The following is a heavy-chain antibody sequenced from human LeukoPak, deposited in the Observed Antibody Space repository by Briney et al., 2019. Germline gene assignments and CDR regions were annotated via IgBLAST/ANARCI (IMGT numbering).Heavy chain of an antibody. J-gene: IGHJ4*02. D-gene: IGHD3-9*01. CDR1: GGSISSSSYY. Sequence: PSETLSLTCTVSGGSISSSSYYWGWIRQPPGKGLEWIGSIYYSGSTYYNPSLKSRVTISVDTSKNQFSLKLSSVTAADTAVYYCARQLKRPDILTGYDSWVYYFDYWGQGTLVTVSS. CDR2: IYYSGST. V-gene: IGHV4-39*01. CDR3: ARQLKRPDILTGYDSWVYYFDY.